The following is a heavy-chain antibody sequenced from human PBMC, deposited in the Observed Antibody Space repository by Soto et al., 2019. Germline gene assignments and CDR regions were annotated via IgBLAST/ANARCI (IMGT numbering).Heavy chain of an antibody. V-gene: IGHV4-59*08. J-gene: IGHJ6*03. D-gene: IGHD4-4*01. CDR3: ARQGRGVSLQNYSYYYMDV. CDR2: IYYSGST. Sequence: SETLSLTCTVSGGSISSYYWSWIRQPPGKGLEWIGYIYYSGSTNYNPSLKSRVTISVATSKNQFSLKLSSVTAADTAVYYCARQGRGVSLQNYSYYYMDVWGKGTTVTVSS. CDR1: GGSISSYY.